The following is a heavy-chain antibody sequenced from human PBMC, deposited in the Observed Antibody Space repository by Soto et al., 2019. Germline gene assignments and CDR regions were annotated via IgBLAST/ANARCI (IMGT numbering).Heavy chain of an antibody. CDR3: ARDPPQFGYYYDSSGYYPFDY. CDR1: GFIFTDYA. D-gene: IGHD3-22*01. V-gene: IGHV3-23*01. J-gene: IGHJ4*02. Sequence: GGSLRLSCVAAGFIFTDYAMSWVRQGPGKGLEWVAGISFSGDNTNYADSVKGRFTISRDNSKNTLYLQMNSLRAEDTAVYYCARDPPQFGYYYDSSGYYPFDYWGQGTLVTVSS. CDR2: ISFSGDNT.